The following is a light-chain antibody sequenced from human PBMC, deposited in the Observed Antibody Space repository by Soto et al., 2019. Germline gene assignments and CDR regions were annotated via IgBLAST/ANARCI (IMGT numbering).Light chain of an antibody. J-gene: IGKJ2*01. CDR1: QSVSSN. CDR3: HQYNNCPPMYT. V-gene: IGKV3-15*01. CDR2: GAS. Sequence: EIVMTQSPATLSVSPGERATLSCRASQSVSSNLAWYQQKPGQAPRLLIYGASTRATGIPARFSGSGSGTEFTLTISSLQSSDFSVYYSHQYNNCPPMYTFGQGTKLEIK.